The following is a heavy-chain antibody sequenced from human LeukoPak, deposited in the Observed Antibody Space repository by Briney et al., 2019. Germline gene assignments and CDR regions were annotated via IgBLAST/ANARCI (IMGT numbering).Heavy chain of an antibody. J-gene: IGHJ4*02. D-gene: IGHD3-10*01. Sequence: ASVKVSCKASGGTFSSYAISWVRQAPGQGLEWMGRIIPILGIANYAQKFQGRVTITADKPTSTAYMELSSLRSEDTAVYYCAIPGNDVDYWGQGTLVTVSS. CDR3: AIPGNDVDY. CDR1: GGTFSSYA. V-gene: IGHV1-69*04. CDR2: IIPILGIA.